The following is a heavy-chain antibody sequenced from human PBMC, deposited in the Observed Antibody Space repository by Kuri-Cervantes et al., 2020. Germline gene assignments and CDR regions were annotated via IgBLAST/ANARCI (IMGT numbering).Heavy chain of an antibody. CDR1: GGSISSGDYY. J-gene: IGHJ5*02. Sequence: SETLSLTCTVSGGSISSGDYYWSWIRQPPGKGLEWIGEINHSGSTNYNPSLKSRVTISVDTSKNQFSLKLSSVTAADTAVYYCARARRSSGWYQNGNWFDPWGQGTLVTVSS. CDR3: ARARRSSGWYQNGNWFDP. V-gene: IGHV4-39*07. D-gene: IGHD6-19*01. CDR2: INHSGST.